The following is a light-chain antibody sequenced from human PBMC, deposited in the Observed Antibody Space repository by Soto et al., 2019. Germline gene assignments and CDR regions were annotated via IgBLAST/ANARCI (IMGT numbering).Light chain of an antibody. J-gene: IGKJ2*01. CDR2: AAS. Sequence: DLQMTQSPSSVSASVGDRVTITCRASQGISSWLAWYQQKPGKAPKLLIYAASRLQSGVPSRFGGSGSGTDFTLTISSPQPEDFATCDCHLANSFPHTVGQGTMLEIK. CDR1: QGISSW. V-gene: IGKV1-12*01. CDR3: HLANSFPHT.